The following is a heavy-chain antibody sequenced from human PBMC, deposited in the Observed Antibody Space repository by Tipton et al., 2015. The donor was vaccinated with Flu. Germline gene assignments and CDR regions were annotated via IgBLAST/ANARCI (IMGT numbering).Heavy chain of an antibody. CDR2: IYYRGST. CDR3: ARLPLPLSYFDY. V-gene: IGHV4-59*01. CDR1: GDSISSYY. J-gene: IGHJ4*02. Sequence: SLTCTVSGDSISSYYWSWIRQPPGKGLEWIGYIYYRGSTIYNPSLKSRVTISLDTSKSQFSLKLSSVTAADTAVYYCARLPLPLSYFDYWGQGTLVTVSS.